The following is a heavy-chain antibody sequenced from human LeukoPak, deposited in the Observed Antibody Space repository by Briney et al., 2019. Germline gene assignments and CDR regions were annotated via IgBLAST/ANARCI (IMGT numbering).Heavy chain of an antibody. CDR2: IGSNGNTK. CDR3: AKRGVVGSTTEFAFDH. D-gene: IGHD1-26*01. Sequence: RPGGSLRLSCAASGFTFSSYAMHWVRQAPGKGLQWVSVIGSNGNTKYYTDSVKGRFTVSRDNSKNTLYLQMDSLRGEDTAVYYCAKRGVVGSTTEFAFDHWGQGTLVTVSS. V-gene: IGHV3-30-3*02. CDR1: GFTFSSYA. J-gene: IGHJ4*02.